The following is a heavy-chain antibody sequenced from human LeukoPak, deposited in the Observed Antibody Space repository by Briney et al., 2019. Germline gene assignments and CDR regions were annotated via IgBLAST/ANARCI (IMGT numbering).Heavy chain of an antibody. CDR1: GYSISSGYY. Sequence: SETLSLXCAVSGYSISSGYYWGWIRQPPGMGLEWIGSIYHSGSTYYNPSLKSRVTISVDTSKNQFSLKLSSVTAADTAVYYCARSGSPGGFDYWGQGTLVTVSS. J-gene: IGHJ4*02. V-gene: IGHV4-38-2*01. D-gene: IGHD3-10*01. CDR3: ARSGSPGGFDY. CDR2: IYHSGST.